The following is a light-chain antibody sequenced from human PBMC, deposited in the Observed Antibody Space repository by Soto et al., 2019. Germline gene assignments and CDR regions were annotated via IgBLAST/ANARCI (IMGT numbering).Light chain of an antibody. CDR3: QQYNKWPQ. J-gene: IGKJ4*02. CDR1: QSVSNK. CDR2: GTS. Sequence: EIVMTQSPGTLSGSPRKRATLFCRASQSVSNKLAWYQQKPGQAPRLIIYGTSTRATGIPARFSGSGSGTDFTLTISXPQSEDFAIYYCQQYNKWPQFGGGTKVDIK. V-gene: IGKV3-15*01.